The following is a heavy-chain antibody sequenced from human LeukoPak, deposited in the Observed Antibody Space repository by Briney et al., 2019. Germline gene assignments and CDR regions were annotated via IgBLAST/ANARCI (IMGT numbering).Heavy chain of an antibody. Sequence: ASVKVSCKASGYTFTGYYMHWVRQAPGQGLEWMGWINPNSGGTNYAQKFQGRVTMTRDTSISTAYMELSRLRSDDTALYYCARGVHFKSTNHWYFDLWGRGTLVTVSS. CDR3: ARGVHFKSTNHWYFDL. CDR2: INPNSGGT. V-gene: IGHV1-2*02. D-gene: IGHD2/OR15-2a*01. CDR1: GYTFTGYY. J-gene: IGHJ2*01.